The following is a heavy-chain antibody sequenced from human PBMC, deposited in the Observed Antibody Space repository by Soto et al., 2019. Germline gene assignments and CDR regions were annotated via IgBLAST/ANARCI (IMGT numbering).Heavy chain of an antibody. CDR3: ARRGDYVDWFDP. J-gene: IGHJ5*02. Sequence: SETQSLTCPFSGDSITTYYWSWIRQPPGKGPEWIGYIHYSGSTNYNPSLKSRVTISVDTSKNQFSLKLSSATAADTAVYYCARRGDYVDWFDPWGQGTLVTVSS. V-gene: IGHV4-59*01. CDR2: IHYSGST. D-gene: IGHD4-17*01. CDR1: GDSITTYY.